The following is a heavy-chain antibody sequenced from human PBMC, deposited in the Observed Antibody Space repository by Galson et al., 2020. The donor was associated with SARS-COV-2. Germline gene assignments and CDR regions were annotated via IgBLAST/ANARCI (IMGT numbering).Heavy chain of an antibody. V-gene: IGHV4-61*02. CDR1: GGSISSGSYY. CDR2: IYTSGST. Sequence: SETLSLTCTVSGGSISSGSYYWSWIRQPAGKGLEWIGRIYTSGSTNYNPSLKSRVTISVDTSKNQFSLKLSSVTAADTAVYYCARDRVAALIHDAFDIWGHGTMVTVSS. CDR3: ARDRVAALIHDAFDI. D-gene: IGHD6-6*01. J-gene: IGHJ3*02.